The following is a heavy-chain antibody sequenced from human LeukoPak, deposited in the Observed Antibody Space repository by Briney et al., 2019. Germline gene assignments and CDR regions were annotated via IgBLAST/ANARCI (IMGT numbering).Heavy chain of an antibody. V-gene: IGHV4-39*01. D-gene: IGHD1-26*01. Sequence: SETLSLTRTVSGGSISGTTYYWDWIRQPPGKGLEWIGAIYYSGTTYYNPSLKGRVTISVDTSKNHFSLKLSSVTAADTAVYYCARQARGSYPEFDHWGQGTLVTVSS. J-gene: IGHJ4*02. CDR1: GGSISGTTYY. CDR3: ARQARGSYPEFDH. CDR2: IYYSGTT.